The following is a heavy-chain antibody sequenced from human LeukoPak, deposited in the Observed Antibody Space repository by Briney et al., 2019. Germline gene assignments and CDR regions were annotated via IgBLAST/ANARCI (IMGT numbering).Heavy chain of an antibody. V-gene: IGHV1-69*13. D-gene: IGHD1-1*01. CDR3: ARDHDWNLLYPSDA. J-gene: IGHJ4*02. Sequence: GASVKVSCKASGGTSSSYAISWVRQAPGQGLEWMGGIIPILGTANYAQKFQGRVTITADESTSTAYMELSSLRSEDTVVYYCARDHDWNLLYPSDAWGQGTLVTVSS. CDR2: IIPILGTA. CDR1: GGTSSSYA.